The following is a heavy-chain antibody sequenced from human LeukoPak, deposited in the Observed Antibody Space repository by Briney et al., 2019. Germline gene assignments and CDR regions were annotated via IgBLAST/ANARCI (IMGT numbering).Heavy chain of an antibody. CDR3: ARDRGGGRAADYWYFDL. CDR1: GVTFSSYA. J-gene: IGHJ2*01. CDR2: IIPIFGTA. V-gene: IGHV1-69*13. Sequence: SVKVSCKASGVTFSSYAISWVRQAPGQGLEWMGGIIPIFGTANYAQKFQGRVTITADESTSTAYMELSSLRSEDTAVYYCARDRGGGRAADYWYFDLWGRGTLVTVSS. D-gene: IGHD2-15*01.